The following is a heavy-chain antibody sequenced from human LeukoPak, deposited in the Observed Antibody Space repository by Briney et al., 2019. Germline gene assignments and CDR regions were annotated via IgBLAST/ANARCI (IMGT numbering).Heavy chain of an antibody. Sequence: PGGSLRLSCAASGFTVSTNYMSWVRQAPGKGLEWVSVLYSNGNRHYADSVKGRFTISRDNSKNTLYLQMNSLRAEDTAVYYCARLAARPNKVGDYWGQGTLVTVSS. D-gene: IGHD6-6*01. J-gene: IGHJ4*02. CDR2: LYSNGNR. CDR3: ARLAARPNKVGDY. CDR1: GFTVSTNY. V-gene: IGHV3-53*01.